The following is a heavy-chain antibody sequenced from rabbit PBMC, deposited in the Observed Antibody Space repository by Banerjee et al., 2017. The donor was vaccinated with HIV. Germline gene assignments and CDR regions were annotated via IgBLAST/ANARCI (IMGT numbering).Heavy chain of an antibody. CDR1: RFSFSNTYV. CDR3: ARDRAGGGADWGAYFGL. CDR2: VSDSSTT. D-gene: IGHD4-1*01. J-gene: IGHJ4*01. V-gene: IGHV1S40*01. Sequence: QSLEESGGDLVKPEGSLTLTCTASRFSFSNTYVMCWVRQAPGKGLEWIACVSDSSTTWYASWARGRFTISKTSSTTVTLQMTSLTAADTATYFCARDRAGGGADWGAYFGLWGPGTLVTVS.